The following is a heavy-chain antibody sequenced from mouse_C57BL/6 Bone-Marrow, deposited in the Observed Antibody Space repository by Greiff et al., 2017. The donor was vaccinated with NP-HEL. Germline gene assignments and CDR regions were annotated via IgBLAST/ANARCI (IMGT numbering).Heavy chain of an antibody. J-gene: IGHJ3*01. D-gene: IGHD1-2*01. CDR2: IYPRSGNT. CDR3: AIITTSPWFAY. V-gene: IGHV1-81*01. CDR1: GYTFTSYG. Sequence: QVHVKQSGAELARPGASVKLSCKASGYTFTSYGISWVKQRTGQGLEWIGEIYPRSGNTYYNEKFKGKATLTADKSSSTAYMELRSLTSEDSAVYFCAIITTSPWFAYWGQGTLVTVSA.